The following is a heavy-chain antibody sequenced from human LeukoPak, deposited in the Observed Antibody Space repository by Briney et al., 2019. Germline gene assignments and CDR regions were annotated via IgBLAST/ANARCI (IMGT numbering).Heavy chain of an antibody. J-gene: IGHJ4*02. D-gene: IGHD3-10*01. Sequence: GGSLRLSCAASGFTVSSNYMSWVRQAPGKGLEWVSVIYSGGSTYYADSVKGRFTISRDNSKNTLYLQMNSLRAEDTAVYYCATYYGSGSYYSGSFDYWGQGTLVTVSS. CDR3: ATYYGSGSYYSGSFDY. CDR2: IYSGGST. CDR1: GFTVSSNY. V-gene: IGHV3-66*01.